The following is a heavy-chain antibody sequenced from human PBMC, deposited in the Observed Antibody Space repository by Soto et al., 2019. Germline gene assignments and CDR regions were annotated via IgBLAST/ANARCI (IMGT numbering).Heavy chain of an antibody. CDR2: INHSGST. V-gene: IGHV4-34*01. D-gene: IGHD3-9*01. CDR1: GGSFSGYY. J-gene: IGHJ6*02. Sequence: QVQLQQWGAGLLKPSETLSLTCVVYGGSFSGYYWSWIRQPPGKGLEWIGEINHSGSTNYNPSLKSRVTISADTSQNQFSLKLSSLTAADTAVYSCARGGVSYDILTGYYKPYYYGLDVWGQGTTVTVSS. CDR3: ARGGVSYDILTGYYKPYYYGLDV.